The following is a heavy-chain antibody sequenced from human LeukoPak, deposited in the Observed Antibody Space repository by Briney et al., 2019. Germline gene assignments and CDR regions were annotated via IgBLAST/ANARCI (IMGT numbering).Heavy chain of an antibody. CDR2: ISSSSSYT. D-gene: IGHD5-18*01. V-gene: IGHV3-11*06. CDR1: GFTFSDYY. Sequence: GGSLRLSFAALGFTFSDYYISWIRQAPGKGLGWVSYISSSSSYTNYADSVKGRFTISRDNAKNSLYLQMNSLRAEDTAVYYCARSGIQLWSSPYYYYGMDVWGKGTTVTVSS. CDR3: ARSGIQLWSSPYYYYGMDV. J-gene: IGHJ6*04.